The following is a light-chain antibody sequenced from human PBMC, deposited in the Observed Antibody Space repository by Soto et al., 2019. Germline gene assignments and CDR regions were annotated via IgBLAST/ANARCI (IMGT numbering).Light chain of an antibody. CDR1: LNINTF. CDR2: DAS. CDR3: QQRRNWPIT. V-gene: IGKV3-11*01. J-gene: IGKJ4*01. Sequence: EIVLTQSPATLSLSAGERATLSCRASLNINTFLSWYQQKPGQVPRLLIYDASNRATGIPARFSGSGSGTDFTLTISSLEPEDFAVYYCQQRRNWPITFGGGTKVEIK.